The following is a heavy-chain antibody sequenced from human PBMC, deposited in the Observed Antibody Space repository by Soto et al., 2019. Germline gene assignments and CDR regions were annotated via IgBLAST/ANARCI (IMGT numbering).Heavy chain of an antibody. CDR1: GFTFRSYG. CDR3: AITAGGRVRGALDI. CDR2: MSDDESKK. D-gene: IGHD6-13*01. J-gene: IGHJ3*02. Sequence: QEQLVESGGGVVQPGRSLRLSCVASGFTFRSYGMHWVRQAPGKGLEWVAVMSDDESKKYYADSVKGRFTISRDNAKNTLFLQMDILISEDTAVYYCAITAGGRVRGALDIWGQGTMVTVSS. V-gene: IGHV3-30-3*01.